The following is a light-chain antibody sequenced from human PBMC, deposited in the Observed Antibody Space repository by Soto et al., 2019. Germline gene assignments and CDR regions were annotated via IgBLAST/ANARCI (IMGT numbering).Light chain of an antibody. J-gene: IGLJ3*02. CDR1: SSDVGGYNY. CDR2: EVS. CDR3: SSYTSSNSWV. V-gene: IGLV2-14*01. Sequence: QSALTQPASVSGSPGQSITISCTGTSSDVGGYNYVSWYQQHPGKAPKLMIYEVSNRPSGVSNRFSGSKSGNTASLTISGLQAEDEADYCCSSYTSSNSWVFGGGTKLTVL.